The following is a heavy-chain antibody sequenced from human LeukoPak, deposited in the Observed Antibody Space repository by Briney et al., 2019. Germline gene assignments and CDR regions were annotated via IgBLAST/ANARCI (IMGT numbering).Heavy chain of an antibody. J-gene: IGHJ5*02. Sequence: PSETLSLLCTVSAGSLSGHYGSWLPGPPGGGVEGIGYFYYCGCTIYSPSLKRRVTISVDTSKNQFSLKLRSVTAADTAVYYCERHSYSSSWYGTFDTWGQGSLVTVSS. CDR1: AGSLSGHY. V-gene: IGHV4-59*08. D-gene: IGHD6-13*01. CDR2: FYYCGCT. CDR3: ERHSYSSSWYGTFDT.